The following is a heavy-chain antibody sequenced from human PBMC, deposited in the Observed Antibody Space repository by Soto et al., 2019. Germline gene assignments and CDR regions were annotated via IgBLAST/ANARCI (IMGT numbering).Heavy chain of an antibody. V-gene: IGHV4-59*08. CDR3: ARHDYGGKSRAEYFQH. J-gene: IGHJ1*01. D-gene: IGHD4-17*01. CDR2: IYYSGST. CDR1: GGSIISYY. Sequence: SETLSLTCTVSGGSIISYYWSWILQPPWKGLEWIGYIYYSGSTNYNPSLKSRVTISVDTSKNQFSLKLSSVTAADTAVYYCARHDYGGKSRAEYFQHWGQGTLVTVSS.